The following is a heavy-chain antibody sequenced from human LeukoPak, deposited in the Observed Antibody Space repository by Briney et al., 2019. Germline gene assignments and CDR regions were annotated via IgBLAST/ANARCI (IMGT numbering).Heavy chain of an antibody. V-gene: IGHV3-23*01. Sequence: GGSLRLSCAASGFTFSSYAMSWVRQAPGKGLEWVSGTSGSGGSTYYADSVKGRFTISRDNSKNTLYLQMNGLRDEDTAVYYCARDSHLSQLHGAFDIWGQGTLVTVSS. CDR3: ARDSHLSQLHGAFDI. J-gene: IGHJ3*02. D-gene: IGHD2-2*01. CDR2: TSGSGGST. CDR1: GFTFSSYA.